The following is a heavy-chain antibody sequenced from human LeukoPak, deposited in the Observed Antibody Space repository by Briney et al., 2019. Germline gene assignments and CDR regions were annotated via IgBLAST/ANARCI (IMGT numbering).Heavy chain of an antibody. CDR1: GYTFTSYY. D-gene: IGHD3-22*01. J-gene: IGHJ4*02. Sequence: GASVKVSCKASGYTFTSYYMHWVRQAPGQGLEWMGIINPSGGSTSYAQKFQGRVPMTRDTSTSTVYMELSSLRSEDTAVYYCARDGVPYYDSSGYHFDYWGQGTLVTVSS. CDR3: ARDGVPYYDSSGYHFDY. V-gene: IGHV1-46*01. CDR2: INPSGGST.